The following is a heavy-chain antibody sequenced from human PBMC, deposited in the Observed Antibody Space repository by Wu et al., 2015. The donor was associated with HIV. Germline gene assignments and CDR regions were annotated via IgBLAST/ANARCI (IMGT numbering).Heavy chain of an antibody. Sequence: QVQLVQSGAEVKKPGSSVKVSCKASGGTFSSYAISWVRQAPGQGLEWMGGIIPIFGTPNYAQKFQGRVTITADDSMTTAYMELSSLRSDDTAVYYCARAGDTMVRYYFDYWGQGTLVTVSS. J-gene: IGHJ4*02. D-gene: IGHD3-10*01. CDR3: ARAGDTMVRYYFDY. V-gene: IGHV1-69*12. CDR2: IIPIFGTP. CDR1: GGTFSSYA.